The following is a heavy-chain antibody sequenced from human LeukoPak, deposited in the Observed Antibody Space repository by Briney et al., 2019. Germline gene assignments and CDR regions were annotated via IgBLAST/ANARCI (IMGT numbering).Heavy chain of an antibody. CDR1: GYTFTSYY. V-gene: IGHV1-46*03. J-gene: IGHJ4*02. Sequence: ASVKVSCKASGYTFTSYYMHWVRQAPGQGLEWMGIINPSGGSTSYAQKFQGRVTMTRDTSTSTVYVELSSLRSEDTAVYYCARVDGYYDSSPHEDYWGQGTLVTVSS. D-gene: IGHD3-22*01. CDR2: INPSGGST. CDR3: ARVDGYYDSSPHEDY.